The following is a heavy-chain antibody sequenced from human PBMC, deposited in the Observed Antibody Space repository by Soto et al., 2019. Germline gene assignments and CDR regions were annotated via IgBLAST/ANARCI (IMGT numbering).Heavy chain of an antibody. CDR1: GFSFFSYT. CDR2: ISSDNKYI. Sequence: GSLRLSCAGAGFSFFSYTMTWVRQAPGKGLEWVSSISSDNKYIYYADSVKGRFTISRDNAKSSLFLQMNSLRADDTAVYYCVRDYYDTSGYPNTFDMWGQGTMVTVSS. D-gene: IGHD3-22*01. V-gene: IGHV3-21*01. J-gene: IGHJ3*02. CDR3: VRDYYDTSGYPNTFDM.